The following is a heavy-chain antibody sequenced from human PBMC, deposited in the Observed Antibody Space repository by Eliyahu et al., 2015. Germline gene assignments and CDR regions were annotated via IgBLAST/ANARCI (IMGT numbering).Heavy chain of an antibody. CDR2: IYHSGST. CDR3: TFGGNPNYYFDY. CDR1: GGXISXSHW. Sequence: QVQLQESGPGLVKPSGTLXLTXAVXGGXISXSHWWSWVRXPPGKGLEWIGEIYHSGSTNYNPSLKSRVTISVDKSKNQFSLKLSSVTAADTAVYYCTFGGNPNYYFDYWGQGTLVTVSS. J-gene: IGHJ4*02. D-gene: IGHD4-23*01. V-gene: IGHV4-4*02.